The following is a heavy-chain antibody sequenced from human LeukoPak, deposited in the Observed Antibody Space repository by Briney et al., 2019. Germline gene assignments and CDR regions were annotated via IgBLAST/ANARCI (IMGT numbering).Heavy chain of an antibody. Sequence: PGGSLRLSCAASGFTFSSYGMHWVRQAPGKGLEWVAVISYDGSNKYYADSVKGRLTISRDNSKNTLYLQMNSLRAEDTAVYYCAKDQLPDYDILTGYPFDYWGQGTLVTVSS. V-gene: IGHV3-30*18. CDR3: AKDQLPDYDILTGYPFDY. J-gene: IGHJ4*02. D-gene: IGHD3-9*01. CDR2: ISYDGSNK. CDR1: GFTFSSYG.